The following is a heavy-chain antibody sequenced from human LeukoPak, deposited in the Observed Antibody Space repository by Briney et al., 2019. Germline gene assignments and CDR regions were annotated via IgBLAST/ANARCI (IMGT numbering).Heavy chain of an antibody. CDR1: GFTFSYYY. CDR2: IKSKTDGGTT. V-gene: IGHV3-15*01. D-gene: IGHD5-18*01. CDR3: TTGILQLLDY. J-gene: IGHJ4*02. Sequence: GGSPRPSCAASGFTFSYYYMTWVPPAPGKGPGWGGRIKSKTDGGTTDYAAPVKGRFTISRDDSKNTLYLQMNSLKTEDTAVYYCTTGILQLLDYWGQGTLVTVSS.